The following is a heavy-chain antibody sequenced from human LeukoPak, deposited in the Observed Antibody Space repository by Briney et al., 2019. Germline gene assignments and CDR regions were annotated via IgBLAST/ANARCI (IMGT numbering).Heavy chain of an antibody. CDR1: GLTVSSNY. J-gene: IGHJ4*02. V-gene: IGHV3-53*01. CDR3: ARGPGEARPPYFAY. Sequence: PGGSLRLSCAASGLTVSSNYMSWVRQAPGKGLEWVSVIYSGGSTYYADSVKGRFTISRDNSKNTLYLQMNSLRAEDTAVYYCARGPGEARPPYFAYWGQGTLVTVSS. CDR2: IYSGGST. D-gene: IGHD3-10*01.